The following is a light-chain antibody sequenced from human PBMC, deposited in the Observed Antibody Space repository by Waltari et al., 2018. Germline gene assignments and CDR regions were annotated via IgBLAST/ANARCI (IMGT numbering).Light chain of an antibody. CDR1: SSDVGAYTY. CDR2: QVS. J-gene: IGLJ2*01. V-gene: IGLV2-14*01. CDR3: SSYTTSGTFV. Sequence: QSALTQPASVSGSPGQSITIPCPGTSSDVGAYTYVYCYQHHPGKAPKIMIYQVSNRPSGVSNRLSGSKSGNTASLTISGLQAEDEGDYYCSSYTTSGTFVFGGGTKLTVL.